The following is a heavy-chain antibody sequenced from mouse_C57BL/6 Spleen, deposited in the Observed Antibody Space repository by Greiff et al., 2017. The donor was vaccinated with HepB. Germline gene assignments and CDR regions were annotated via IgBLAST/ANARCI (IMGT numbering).Heavy chain of an antibody. J-gene: IGHJ1*03. CDR1: GYAFTNYL. CDR3: ARSKITTVGGYFDV. CDR2: INPGSGGT. V-gene: IGHV1-54*01. D-gene: IGHD1-1*01. Sequence: VQLQQSGAELVRPGTSVKVSCKASGYAFTNYLIEWVKQRPGQGPEWIGVINPGSGGTNYNEKFKGKATLTADKSSSTAYMQLSSLTSEDSAVYFCARSKITTVGGYFDVWGTGTTVTVSS.